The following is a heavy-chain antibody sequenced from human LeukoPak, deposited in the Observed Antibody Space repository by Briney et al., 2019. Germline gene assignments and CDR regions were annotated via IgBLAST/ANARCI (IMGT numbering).Heavy chain of an antibody. CDR3: ARTDYDFWSGYHYYFDY. D-gene: IGHD3-3*01. Sequence: SETLSLTCTVSGGSISSGGYYWSWIRQHPGKGLEWIGYIYYSGSTYYNPSLKSRVTISVDTSKNQFSLKLSSVTAADTAVYYCARTDYDFWSGYHYYFDYWGQGTLVTVSS. V-gene: IGHV4-31*03. CDR1: GGSISSGGYY. CDR2: IYYSGST. J-gene: IGHJ4*02.